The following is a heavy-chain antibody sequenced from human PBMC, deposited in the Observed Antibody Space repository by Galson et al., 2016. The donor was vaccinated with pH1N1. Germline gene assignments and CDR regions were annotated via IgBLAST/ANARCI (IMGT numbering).Heavy chain of an antibody. J-gene: IGHJ4*02. Sequence: SVKVSCKASGDTFSTYGIAWVRQAPGQGLEWMGRIIPVFGKVDYAQKFQDRVTFSADESTKTAYMELSSLRSEDTAVYSCAREGTVVSYFDYWGQGTLVTVSS. V-gene: IGHV1-69*13. CDR1: GDTFSTYG. D-gene: IGHD3-10*01. CDR3: AREGTVVSYFDY. CDR2: IIPVFGKV.